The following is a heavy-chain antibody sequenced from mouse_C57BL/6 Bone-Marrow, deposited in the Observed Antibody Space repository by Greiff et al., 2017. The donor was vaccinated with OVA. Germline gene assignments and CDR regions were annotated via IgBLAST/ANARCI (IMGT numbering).Heavy chain of an antibody. D-gene: IGHD1-1*02. CDR3: ARRKVAYAMDY. CDR1: GYAFSSSW. Sequence: VQLQQSGPELVKPGASVKISCKASGYAFSSSWMNWVKQRPGKGLEWIGRIYPGDGDTNYNGKFKGKATLTADKSSSTAYMQLSSLTSEDSAVYFCARRKVAYAMDYWGQGTSVTVSS. J-gene: IGHJ4*01. CDR2: IYPGDGDT. V-gene: IGHV1-82*01.